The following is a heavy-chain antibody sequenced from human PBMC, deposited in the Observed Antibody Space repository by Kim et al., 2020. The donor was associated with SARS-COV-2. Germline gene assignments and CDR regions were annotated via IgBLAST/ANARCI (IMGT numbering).Heavy chain of an antibody. CDR3: ARDEGCSGGSCHRNRFASGFDY. CDR2: ISSSSSYI. J-gene: IGHJ4*02. Sequence: GGSLRLSCAASGFTFSSYSMNWVRQAPGKGLEWVSSISSSSSYIYYADSVKGRFTISRDNAKNSLYLQMNSLRAEDTAVYYCARDEGCSGGSCHRNRFASGFDYWGQGTLVTVSS. D-gene: IGHD2-15*01. V-gene: IGHV3-21*01. CDR1: GFTFSSYS.